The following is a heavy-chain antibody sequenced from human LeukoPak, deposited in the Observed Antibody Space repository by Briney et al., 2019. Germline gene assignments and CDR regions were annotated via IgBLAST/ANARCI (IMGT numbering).Heavy chain of an antibody. CDR3: AKGYYDILTDYFHNWFNP. D-gene: IGHD3-9*01. J-gene: IGHJ5*02. CDR1: GFTFSSYA. V-gene: IGHV3-23*01. CDR2: ISGRGGST. Sequence: PGGSLRLSCAASGFTFSSYAVSWVRQAPGVGLERVSTISGRGGSTFYADSVKGRFTISRDNSKNTLYLQMNSLRADDTAVYYCAKGYYDILTDYFHNWFNPWGQGTLVIVSS.